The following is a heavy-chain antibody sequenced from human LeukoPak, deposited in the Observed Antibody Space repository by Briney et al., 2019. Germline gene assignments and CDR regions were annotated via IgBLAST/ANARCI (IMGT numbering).Heavy chain of an antibody. D-gene: IGHD2-2*01. V-gene: IGHV4-4*07. CDR3: AAVAYCSSTSCPSMPAFDI. CDR1: GGSISSYY. J-gene: IGHJ3*02. CDR2: IYTSGST. Sequence: TSETLSLTCTVSGGSISSYYWSWIRQPAGKGLEWIGRIYTSGSTNCNPSLKSRVTMSVDTSKNQFSLKLSSVTAADTAVYYCAAVAYCSSTSCPSMPAFDIWGQGTMVTVSS.